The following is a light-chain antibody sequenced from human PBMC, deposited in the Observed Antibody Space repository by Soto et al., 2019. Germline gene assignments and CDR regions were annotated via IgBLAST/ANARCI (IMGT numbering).Light chain of an antibody. CDR2: ANT. CDR3: QSYDSSLSGGV. V-gene: IGLV1-40*01. CDR1: SSNIGAGYD. Sequence: QSVLTQPPSVSGAPGQRVTISCTGSSSNIGAGYDVHWYQQLPGTAPKPLIYANTNRPSGVPDRFSGSKSGTSASLAITGLQAEDVADYYCQSYDSSLSGGVFGGGTKLTVL. J-gene: IGLJ3*02.